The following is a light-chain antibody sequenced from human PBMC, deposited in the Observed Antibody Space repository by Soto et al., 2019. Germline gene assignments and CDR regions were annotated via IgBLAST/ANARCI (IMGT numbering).Light chain of an antibody. J-gene: IGKJ4*01. CDR2: AAS. CDR1: QAIRND. V-gene: IGKV1-17*01. CDR3: LQHNSFPRT. Sequence: DIQMTQSPSSLYASIGDRVTITCRASQAIRNDLGWYQQEPGKAPKRLIYAASSLQSGVPSRFSGSGSGTEFTLTISSLQPEDFATYYCLQHNSFPRTFGGWTKVEIK.